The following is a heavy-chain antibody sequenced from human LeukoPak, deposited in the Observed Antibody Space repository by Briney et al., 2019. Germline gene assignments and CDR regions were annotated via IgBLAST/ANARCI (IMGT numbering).Heavy chain of an antibody. CDR3: ARDYLDWYFDL. CDR1: GFTFSSYG. J-gene: IGHJ2*01. CDR2: IWYDGSNK. V-gene: IGHV3-33*01. Sequence: PGRSLRLSCAASGFTFSSYGMHWVRQAPGKGLEWVAVIWYDGSNKYYADSVKGRFTISRDNSKNTLYLQMNSLRAEDTAVYYCARDYLDWYFDLWGRGTLATVSS.